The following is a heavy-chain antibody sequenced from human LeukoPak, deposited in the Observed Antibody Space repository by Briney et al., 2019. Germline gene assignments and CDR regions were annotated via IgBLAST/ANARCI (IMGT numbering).Heavy chain of an antibody. J-gene: IGHJ4*02. Sequence: SETLSLTCSVSGGSISGSGYYWAWIRQPPGKGLKWIGNIYDSGNTYYNPSLKSRVTISVDTSKNQFSLELNSVTAADTAVYFCARRCRSTSCYHYWGQGTLVTVSS. CDR3: ARRCRSTSCYHY. CDR2: IYDSGNT. V-gene: IGHV4-39*01. CDR1: GGSISGSGYY. D-gene: IGHD2-2*01.